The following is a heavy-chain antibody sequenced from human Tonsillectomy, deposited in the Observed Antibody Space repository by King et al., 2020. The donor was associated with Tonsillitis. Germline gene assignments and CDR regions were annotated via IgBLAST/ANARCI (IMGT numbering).Heavy chain of an antibody. CDR3: ARDPGVAAAAAEEDYYYGMDG. J-gene: IGHJ6*02. D-gene: IGHD6-13*01. Sequence: VQLVESGGGVVQPGRSLRLSCAASGFAFSYYGMHWVRQAPGKGLEWVAVIWYDGINRYYADSVKGRFTLSRDNSKNTLYLQMNSLRAEDTAVYYCARDPGVAAAAAEEDYYYGMDGWGQGTTVTVSS. V-gene: IGHV3-33*08. CDR1: GFAFSYYG. CDR2: IWYDGINR.